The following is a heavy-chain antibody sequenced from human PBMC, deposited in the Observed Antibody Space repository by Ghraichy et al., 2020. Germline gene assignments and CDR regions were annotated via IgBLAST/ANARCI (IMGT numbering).Heavy chain of an antibody. V-gene: IGHV1-2*06. D-gene: IGHD3-16*01. CDR3: ARDRGYASPSPWNWFDP. CDR1: GYTFTDYH. Sequence: ASVKVSCKASGYTFTDYHMHWVRQAPGQGLEWMGRINPYSGGTIYAQKFQGRVTMTRDTSVSTAYMEVIRLKSDDPAVYYCARDRGYASPSPWNWFDPWGQGTLVTVSS. J-gene: IGHJ5*02. CDR2: INPYSGGT.